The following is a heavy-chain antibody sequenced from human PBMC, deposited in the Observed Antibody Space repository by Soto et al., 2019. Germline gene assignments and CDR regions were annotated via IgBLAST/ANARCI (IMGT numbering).Heavy chain of an antibody. Sequence: GASVKVSCKATGYTFTSYGISWVRQAPGQGLEWMGGISAHNGTTNYAQKLQGRATMTADTATGTAYMELSSLGSDDTALYYCGKSGYCMNGTCSQGWIDPWGQGTQVTVSS. D-gene: IGHD2-8*01. V-gene: IGHV1-18*01. CDR1: GYTFTSYG. CDR2: ISAHNGTT. J-gene: IGHJ5*02. CDR3: GKSGYCMNGTCSQGWIDP.